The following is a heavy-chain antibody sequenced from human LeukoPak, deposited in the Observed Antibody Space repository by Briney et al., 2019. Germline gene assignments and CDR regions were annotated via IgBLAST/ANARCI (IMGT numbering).Heavy chain of an antibody. V-gene: IGHV3-48*04. CDR1: GFTFSTYS. Sequence: GGSLRLSCAASGFTFSTYSMNWVRQAPGKGLKWISHISSSGSTIYYADSVKGRFTISRDNAKNSLYLQMNSLRAEDTAVYYCARGDSDYYYGMDVWGQGTTVIVSS. CDR3: ARGDSDYYYGMDV. CDR2: ISSSGSTI. J-gene: IGHJ6*02.